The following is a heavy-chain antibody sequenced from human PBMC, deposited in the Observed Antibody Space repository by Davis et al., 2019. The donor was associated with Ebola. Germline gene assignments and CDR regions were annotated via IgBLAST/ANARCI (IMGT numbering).Heavy chain of an antibody. V-gene: IGHV4-30-4*01. CDR1: GGSISSGDYY. J-gene: IGHJ6*02. Sequence: SETLSLTCTVSGGSISSGDYYWSWIRQPPGKGLEWIGYIYYSGSTYYNPSLKSRVTISVDTSKNQFSLKLSSVTAADTAVYYCARDFPYCSSTSCLFYYYGMDVWGQGTTVTVSS. CDR3: ARDFPYCSSTSCLFYYYGMDV. CDR2: IYYSGST. D-gene: IGHD2-2*01.